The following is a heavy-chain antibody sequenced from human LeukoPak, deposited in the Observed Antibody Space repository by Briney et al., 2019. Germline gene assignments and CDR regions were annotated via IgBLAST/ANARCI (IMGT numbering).Heavy chain of an antibody. J-gene: IGHJ5*02. CDR1: GGSISSYY. Sequence: SETLSLTCTVSGGSISSYYWSWIRQPPGKGLEWIGYIYYTGSTNYNPSLKSRVTISVDTSKNQFSLKLSSVTAADTAVYYCARDSGTTGEVKFDPWGQGTLVTVSS. D-gene: IGHD3-10*01. CDR2: IYYTGST. CDR3: ARDSGTTGEVKFDP. V-gene: IGHV4-59*01.